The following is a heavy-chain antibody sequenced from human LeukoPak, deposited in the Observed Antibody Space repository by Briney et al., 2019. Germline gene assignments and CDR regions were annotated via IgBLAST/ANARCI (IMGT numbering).Heavy chain of an antibody. CDR1: GGSFSGYY. Sequence: PSETLSLTCAVYGGSFSGYYWSWIRQPPGKGLEWIGEINHSGSTNYNPSLKSRVTISVDTSKNQFSLKLSSVTAADTAVYYCARGRGYSYGWIGEKLLDYWGQGTLATVSS. CDR3: ARGRGYSYGWIGEKLLDY. D-gene: IGHD5-18*01. V-gene: IGHV4-34*01. J-gene: IGHJ4*02. CDR2: INHSGST.